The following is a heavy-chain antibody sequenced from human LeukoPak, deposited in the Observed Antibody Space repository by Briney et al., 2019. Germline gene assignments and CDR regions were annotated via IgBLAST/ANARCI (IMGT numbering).Heavy chain of an antibody. Sequence: PGGSLRLSCAASGFTFSDYYMSWIRQAPGKGLEWVSYISSSGSTIYYADSVKGRFTISRDNAKNSLYLQMNSLRAEDTAVYYCARIAAAYPRPLSWFDPWGQGTLVTVSS. CDR3: ARIAAAYPRPLSWFDP. CDR2: ISSSGSTI. CDR1: GFTFSDYY. V-gene: IGHV3-11*01. D-gene: IGHD6-13*01. J-gene: IGHJ5*02.